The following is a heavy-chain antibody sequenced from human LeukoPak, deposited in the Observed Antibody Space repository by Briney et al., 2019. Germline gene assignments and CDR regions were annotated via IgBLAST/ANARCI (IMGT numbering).Heavy chain of an antibody. J-gene: IGHJ4*02. D-gene: IGHD3-22*01. CDR2: ISGSGGST. CDR1: GFTFSSYA. CDR3: AKDPNRNYYDSSGYLDY. V-gene: IGHV3-23*01. Sequence: GGSLRLSCAASGFTFSSYAMSWVRQAPGKGLEWVSAISGSGGSTYYADSVKGRLTISRDNSKNTLYLQMNSLRAEDTAVYYCAKDPNRNYYDSSGYLDYWGQGTLVTVSS.